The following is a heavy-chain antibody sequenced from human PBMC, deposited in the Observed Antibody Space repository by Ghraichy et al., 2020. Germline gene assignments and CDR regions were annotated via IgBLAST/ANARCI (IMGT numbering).Heavy chain of an antibody. D-gene: IGHD1-26*01. CDR3: AKDPAIVGTTVDS. Sequence: GGSLRLSCTASGFTFSRYAMTWVRQAPGQGLEWVSSISVSGTRTYYADSVKGRFTISRDNSKNTLYLQLNSLRAEDAAVYYCAKDPAIVGTTVDSWGQGTLVTVSS. J-gene: IGHJ4*02. CDR1: GFTFSRYA. CDR2: ISVSGTRT. V-gene: IGHV3-23*01.